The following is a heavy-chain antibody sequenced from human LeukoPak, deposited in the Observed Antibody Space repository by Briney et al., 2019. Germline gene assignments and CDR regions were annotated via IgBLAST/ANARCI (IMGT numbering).Heavy chain of an antibody. V-gene: IGHV3-23*01. CDR1: GFTFNDYY. J-gene: IGHJ5*02. CDR2: ISGSGGST. D-gene: IGHD3-10*01. CDR3: AHLRFAPDENYGSGSYYNRWFDP. Sequence: PGGSLRLSCAASGFTFNDYYMSWVRQAPGKGLEWVSAISGSGGSTYYADSVKGRFTISRDNSKNTLYLQMNSLRAEDTAVYYCAHLRFAPDENYGSGSYYNRWFDPWGQGTLVTVSS.